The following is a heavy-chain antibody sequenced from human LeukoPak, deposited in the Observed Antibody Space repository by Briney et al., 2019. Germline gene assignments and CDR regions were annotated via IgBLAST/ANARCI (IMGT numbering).Heavy chain of an antibody. CDR3: ARVPSMARIDY. CDR1: GDSISSGDYY. CDR2: IYHTGST. V-gene: IGHV4-30-4*01. J-gene: IGHJ4*02. D-gene: IGHD3-10*01. Sequence: SETLSLTCTVSGDSISSGDYYWSWLRQPPGKGLEWIGYIYHTGSTYYNPSLKSRITISVDTSKKQFSLKVSSVTAADTAVYYCARVPSMARIDYWGQGTLVTVSS.